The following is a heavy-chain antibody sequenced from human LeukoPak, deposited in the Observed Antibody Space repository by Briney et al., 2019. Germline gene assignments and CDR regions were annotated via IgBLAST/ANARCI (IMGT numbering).Heavy chain of an antibody. V-gene: IGHV4-34*01. Sequence: SETLSLTCAVYGGSFSGYYWSWIRQPPGKGLEWIGEINHSGSTNYNPSLKSRVTISVDTSKNQFSLKLSSVTAADTAVYYCARGRYSYGSKFFDYWAREPWSPSPQ. CDR2: INHSGST. CDR1: GGSFSGYY. J-gene: IGHJ4*02. D-gene: IGHD5-18*01. CDR3: ARGRYSYGSKFFDY.